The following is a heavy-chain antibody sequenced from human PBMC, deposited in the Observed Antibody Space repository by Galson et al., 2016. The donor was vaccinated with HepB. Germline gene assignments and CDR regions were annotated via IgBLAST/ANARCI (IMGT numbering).Heavy chain of an antibody. Sequence: PALVKPTQTLTLTCTFSGFSLTTTGVGVGWIRQPPGKALEWLALIYWDDDKRYSPSLKSRLAITKDTSKNQVVLTMTDVDPVDTATYYCSGGSGRTFDYWGQGTLVTVSS. CDR1: GFSLTTTGVG. D-gene: IGHD3-10*01. J-gene: IGHJ4*02. CDR3: SGGSGRTFDY. CDR2: IYWDDDK. V-gene: IGHV2-5*02.